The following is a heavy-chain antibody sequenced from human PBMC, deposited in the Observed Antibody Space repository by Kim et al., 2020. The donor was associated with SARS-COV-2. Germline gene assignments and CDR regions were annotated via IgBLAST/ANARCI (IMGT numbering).Heavy chain of an antibody. D-gene: IGHD2-8*02. Sequence: GGSLRLSCAASGFTFSNYAMNWVRQAPGKGLEWVSTISGDTGSTYHADSVKGRFTISRDNSKNTLFLQMNSLRAEDTAVYYCAKAGFCTSVNCPNYYGMDVWGKGTTVTVSS. CDR1: GFTFSNYA. V-gene: IGHV3-23*01. CDR3: AKAGFCTSVNCPNYYGMDV. J-gene: IGHJ6*04. CDR2: ISGDTGST.